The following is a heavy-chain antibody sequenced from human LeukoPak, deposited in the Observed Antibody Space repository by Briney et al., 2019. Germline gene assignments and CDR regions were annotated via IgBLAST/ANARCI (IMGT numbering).Heavy chain of an antibody. Sequence: ASVKVSCKASGYTFTSYGISWVRQAPGQGLEWMGWISAYNGNTNYAQKLQGRVTMTTDTSTSTAYMELRSLRSDDTAVYYCARAPAYYYYGSGSYYPPDYWGQGTLVTVSS. J-gene: IGHJ4*02. CDR2: ISAYNGNT. V-gene: IGHV1-18*01. CDR3: ARAPAYYYYGSGSYYPPDY. CDR1: GYTFTSYG. D-gene: IGHD3-10*01.